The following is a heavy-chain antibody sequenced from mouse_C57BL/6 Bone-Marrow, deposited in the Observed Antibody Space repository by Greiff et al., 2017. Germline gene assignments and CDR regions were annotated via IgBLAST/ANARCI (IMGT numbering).Heavy chain of an antibody. Sequence: VQLQQPGAELVKPGASVKLSCKASGYTFTSYWMQWVKQRPGQGLEWIGEIDPSDSYTNYNQKFKGKATLTVDTSSSTAYMQLSSLTSEDSAVYYGARGPYWYFDVWGTGTTVTVSS. J-gene: IGHJ1*03. CDR3: ARGPYWYFDV. CDR1: GYTFTSYW. V-gene: IGHV1-50*01. CDR2: IDPSDSYT.